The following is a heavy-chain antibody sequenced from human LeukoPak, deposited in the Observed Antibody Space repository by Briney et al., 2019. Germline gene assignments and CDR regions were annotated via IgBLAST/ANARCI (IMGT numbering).Heavy chain of an antibody. CDR2: ISSSGSTI. CDR1: GFTFSSYE. Sequence: AGGSLRLSCAASGFTFSSYEVNWVRQAPGKGLEWVSYISSSGSTIYYADSVKGRFTISRDNAKNSLYLQMNSLRAEDTAVYYCARSGGSLDYWGQGTLVTVSS. V-gene: IGHV3-48*03. J-gene: IGHJ4*02. CDR3: ARSGGSLDY. D-gene: IGHD3-10*01.